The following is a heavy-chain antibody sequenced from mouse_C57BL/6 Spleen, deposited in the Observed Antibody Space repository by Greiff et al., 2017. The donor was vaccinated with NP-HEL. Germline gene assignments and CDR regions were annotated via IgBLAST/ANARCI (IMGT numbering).Heavy chain of an antibody. Sequence: VKLQQPGAELVKPGASVKMSCKASGYTFTSYWITWVKQRPGQGLEWIGDIYPGSGSTNYNEKFKSKATLTVDTSSSTAYMQLSSLTSEDSAVYYCASGSSYLYYFDYWGQGTTLTVSS. CDR1: GYTFTSYW. CDR2: IYPGSGST. J-gene: IGHJ2*01. D-gene: IGHD1-1*01. CDR3: ASGSSYLYYFDY. V-gene: IGHV1-55*01.